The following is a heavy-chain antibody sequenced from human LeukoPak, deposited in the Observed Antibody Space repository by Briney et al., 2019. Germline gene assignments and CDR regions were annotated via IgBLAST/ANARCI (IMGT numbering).Heavy chain of an antibody. Sequence: PSETLSLTCAVYGGSFSGHYWSWIRQPAGKGLEWIGRIYASGNTNYNPSLKSRVTISLDTSKNQFSLNLRSVTAADTAVYYCARDGVVTMELDYWGQGTLVTVSS. CDR2: IYASGNT. CDR1: GGSFSGHY. CDR3: ARDGVVTMELDY. V-gene: IGHV4-4*07. J-gene: IGHJ4*02. D-gene: IGHD3-3*01.